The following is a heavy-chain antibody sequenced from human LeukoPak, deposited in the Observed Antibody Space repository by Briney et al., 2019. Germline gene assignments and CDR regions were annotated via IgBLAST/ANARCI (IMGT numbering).Heavy chain of an antibody. CDR3: ARGDDFSGDY. J-gene: IGHJ4*02. D-gene: IGHD2-21*02. CDR2: IHQDGNEK. Sequence: RGSLRLSCAASGFTFSTYWMSWVRQAPGKGLEWVANIHQDGNEKYYVDSVEGRFTISRDNAKNSLFLQMHPLRFEDSTVYYCARGDDFSGDYWGQGTLVTVSS. CDR1: GFTFSTYW. V-gene: IGHV3-7*04.